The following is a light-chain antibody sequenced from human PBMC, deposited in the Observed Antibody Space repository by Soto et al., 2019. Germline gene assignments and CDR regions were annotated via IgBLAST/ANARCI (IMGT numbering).Light chain of an antibody. CDR2: DTT. CDR3: LVSSGGAFV. V-gene: IGLV7-46*01. CDR1: TGAVTSDHY. Sequence: QAVVPQEPSLTVAPGVTVTLTCGSSTGAVTSDHYPYWFQQKPGQAPRTRIYDTTNKYSWTPARFSGSLLGGKAALTLSGAQPEDEAEYYCLVSSGGAFVFGAGNKVNVL. J-gene: IGLJ1*01.